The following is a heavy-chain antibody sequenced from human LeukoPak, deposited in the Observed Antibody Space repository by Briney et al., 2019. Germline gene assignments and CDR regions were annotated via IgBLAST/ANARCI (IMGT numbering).Heavy chain of an antibody. D-gene: IGHD2-15*01. J-gene: IGHJ4*02. CDR1: GYTFTGYY. CDR2: INPNSGGT. CDR3: ARVRGTVVATVDY. V-gene: IGHV1-2*02. Sequence: GASVKVSCKXSGYTFTGYYMHWVRQAPGQGLERMGWINPNSGGTNYAQKFQGRVTMTRDTSISTAYMELSRLRSDDTAVYYCARVRGTVVATVDYWGQGTLVTVSS.